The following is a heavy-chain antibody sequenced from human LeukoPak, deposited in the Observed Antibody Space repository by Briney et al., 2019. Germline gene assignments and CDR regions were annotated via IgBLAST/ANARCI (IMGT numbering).Heavy chain of an antibody. CDR1: GFTFSSYG. CDR2: ISHDGSDN. D-gene: IGHD3-10*01. CDR3: AKELHFGSGSYPDY. V-gene: IGHV3-30*18. J-gene: IGHJ4*02. Sequence: GGSLRLSCAASGFTFSSYGMHWVRQAPGKGLEWVAVISHDGSDNHYADSVKGRFTISRDNSKNTVYLQMSSLRPEDTAVYFCAKELHFGSGSYPDYWGQGTLVRVSS.